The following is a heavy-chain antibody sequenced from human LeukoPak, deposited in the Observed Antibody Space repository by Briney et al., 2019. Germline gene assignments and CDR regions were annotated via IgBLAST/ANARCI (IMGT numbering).Heavy chain of an antibody. V-gene: IGHV4-59*01. CDR1: GGSISSYY. D-gene: IGHD5-18*01. CDR2: IYYSGST. J-gene: IGHJ6*03. Sequence: SETLSLTCTVSGGSISSYYWSWIRQPPGKGLEWIGYIYYSGSTNYNPSLKSRVTISVDTSKNQFSLKLGSVTAADTAVYYCARVELWLYYMDVWGKGTTVTVSS. CDR3: ARVELWLYYMDV.